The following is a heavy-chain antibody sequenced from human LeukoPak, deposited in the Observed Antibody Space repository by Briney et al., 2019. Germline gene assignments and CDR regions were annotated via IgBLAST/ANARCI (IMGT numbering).Heavy chain of an antibody. CDR1: GGSISSGGFH. D-gene: IGHD3-10*01. Sequence: SQTLSLTCTVSGGSISSGGFHWSWIRQPAGKGLGWIGRFFTSGSTNYNPSLKSRVTISVDTSKNQFSLRLSSVTAADTAVYYCARGAMVRALADWGQGTLVTVSS. V-gene: IGHV4-61*02. CDR2: FFTSGST. J-gene: IGHJ4*02. CDR3: ARGAMVRALAD.